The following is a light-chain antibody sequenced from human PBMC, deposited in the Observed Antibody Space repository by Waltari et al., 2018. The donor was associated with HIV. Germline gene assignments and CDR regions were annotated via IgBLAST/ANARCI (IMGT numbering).Light chain of an antibody. CDR2: RNN. V-gene: IGLV10-54*01. CDR3: SAWDSSLSAWV. Sequence: QAGLTQPPSVSKGLRQTATLTCTGNSNNVGYQGAAWLQQHQGHPPKLLSYRNNNRPSGISEGLSASRSGNTASLTITVLQPEDEADYYCSAWDSSLSAWVFGGGTKLTVL. CDR1: SNNVGYQG. J-gene: IGLJ3*02.